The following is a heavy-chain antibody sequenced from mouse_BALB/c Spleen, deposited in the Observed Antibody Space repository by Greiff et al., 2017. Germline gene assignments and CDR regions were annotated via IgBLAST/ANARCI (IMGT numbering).Heavy chain of an antibody. CDR3: ARFAGNYGSYAMDY. V-gene: IGHV1-9*01. CDR2: ILPGSGST. Sequence: VQRVESGAELMKPGASVKISCKATGYTFSSYWIEWVKQRPGHGLEWIGEILPGSGSTNYNEKFKGKATFTADTSSNTAYMQLSSLTSEDSAVYYCARFAGNYGSYAMDYWGQGTSVTVSS. J-gene: IGHJ4*01. D-gene: IGHD2-1*01. CDR1: GYTFSSYW.